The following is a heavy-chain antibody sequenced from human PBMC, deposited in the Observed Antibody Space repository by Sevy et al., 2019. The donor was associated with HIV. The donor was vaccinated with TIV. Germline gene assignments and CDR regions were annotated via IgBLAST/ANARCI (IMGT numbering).Heavy chain of an antibody. D-gene: IGHD4-17*01. CDR1: GFTFSYYA. CDR2: ISYDGTTK. Sequence: GGSLRLSCAASGFTFSYYAFHWVRQAPGKGLEWVALISYDGTTKHYADSVRGRFTISRDNSRNTLSLQMDSLRPEDTAVYYCARDFYEFGDPRRFDFWGQGTLVTVSS. V-gene: IGHV3-30-3*01. J-gene: IGHJ4*02. CDR3: ARDFYEFGDPRRFDF.